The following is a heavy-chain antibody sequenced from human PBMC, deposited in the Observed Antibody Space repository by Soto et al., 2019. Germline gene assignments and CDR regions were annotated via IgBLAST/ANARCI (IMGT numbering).Heavy chain of an antibody. Sequence: QVHLVQSGAEVKKPGASVKVSCKGSGYAFTTYGITWVRQAPGQGLEWRGWISAHNGNTNYAQKLQGRGTVTRDPSTSTAYMKLRSLRSDDTAVYYCARGRYGDYWGQGALVTVSS. CDR2: ISAHNGNT. CDR3: ARGRYGDY. CDR1: GYAFTTYG. V-gene: IGHV1-18*01. D-gene: IGHD1-1*01. J-gene: IGHJ4*02.